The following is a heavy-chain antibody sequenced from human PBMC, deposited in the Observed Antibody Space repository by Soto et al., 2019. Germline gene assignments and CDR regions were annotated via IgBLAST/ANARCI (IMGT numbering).Heavy chain of an antibody. J-gene: IGHJ4*02. CDR1: GGSISSTNYH. CDR3: PRYVGNSPPGS. V-gene: IGHV4-39*01. Sequence: QLQLQESGPGLLKPSETLSLTCTVSGGSISSTNYHWVWIRQPPGTGLEGIGSMYYSGTTYYNPSLKSRVTIPVDTSKNPFSLRLTSLTAGATAVYHWPRYVGNSPPGSWGQGTLVTVSS. CDR2: MYYSGTT. D-gene: IGHD3-10*02.